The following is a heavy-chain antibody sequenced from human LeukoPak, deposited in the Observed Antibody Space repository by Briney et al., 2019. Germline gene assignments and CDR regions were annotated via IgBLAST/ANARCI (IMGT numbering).Heavy chain of an antibody. V-gene: IGHV4-61*02. D-gene: IGHD4/OR15-4a*01. CDR2: IYTSGST. Sequence: SQTLSLTCTVSGGSISSGSYYWSWIRQPAGKGLEWIGRIYTSGSTNYNPSIKSRVTISVDTSKSQFSLKLSSVTAAGTAVYYCARGVLYWGQGTLVTVSS. CDR1: GGSISSGSYY. CDR3: ARGVLY. J-gene: IGHJ4*02.